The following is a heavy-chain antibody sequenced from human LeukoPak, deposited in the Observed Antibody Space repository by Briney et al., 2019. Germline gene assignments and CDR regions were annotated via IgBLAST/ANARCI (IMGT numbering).Heavy chain of an antibody. CDR2: IYSGGST. CDR3: ARDRNYDSSGYQDY. V-gene: IGHV3-66*01. J-gene: IGHJ4*02. Sequence: GGSLKLSCAASGFTVSSNYMSWVRQAPGKGLEWVSVIYSGGSTYYADSVKGRFTISRDNSKNTLYLQMNSLRAEDTAVYYCARDRNYDSSGYQDYWGQGTLVTVSS. CDR1: GFTVSSNY. D-gene: IGHD3-22*01.